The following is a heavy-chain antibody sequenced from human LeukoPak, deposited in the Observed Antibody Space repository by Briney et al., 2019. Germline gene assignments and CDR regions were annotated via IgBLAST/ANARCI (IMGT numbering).Heavy chain of an antibody. CDR3: ARQPPPYYYMDV. V-gene: IGHV1-18*01. Sequence: ASVKVSCKASGYTFTSYGISWVRQAPGQGLEWMGWISAYNGNTNYAQKLQGRVTMTTDTSTSTAYMELRSLRSDDAAMYYCARQPPPYYYMDVWGKGTTVTVSS. J-gene: IGHJ6*03. CDR2: ISAYNGNT. D-gene: IGHD6-13*01. CDR1: GYTFTSYG.